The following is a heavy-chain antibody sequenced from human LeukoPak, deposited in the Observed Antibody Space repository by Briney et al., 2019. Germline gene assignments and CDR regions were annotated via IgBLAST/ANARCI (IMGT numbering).Heavy chain of an antibody. Sequence: ASVKVSCKASGYTFTSYGISWVRQAPGQGLEWMGWISAYNGNTNYAQKLQGRVTMTTDTSTSTAYMELRSLRSDDTAVYYCARDEDNWNYGSYFDYWGQGTLVTVSS. V-gene: IGHV1-18*01. J-gene: IGHJ4*02. CDR1: GYTFTSYG. CDR3: ARDEDNWNYGSYFDY. CDR2: ISAYNGNT. D-gene: IGHD1-7*01.